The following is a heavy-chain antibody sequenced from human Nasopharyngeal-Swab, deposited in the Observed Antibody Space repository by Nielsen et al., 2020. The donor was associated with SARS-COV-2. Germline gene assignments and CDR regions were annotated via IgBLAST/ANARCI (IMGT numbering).Heavy chain of an antibody. Sequence: GESLKISCEASGFTVSSSYMSWVRQAPGKGLEWVSVIYSGGSTYYADSVKGRFTISRDNSKNTLYLQMNSLRAEDTAVYYCARGVSANNYYYYGMDVWGQGTTVTVSS. CDR3: ARGVSANNYYYYGMDV. J-gene: IGHJ6*02. V-gene: IGHV3-53*01. CDR2: IYSGGST. CDR1: GFTVSSSY. D-gene: IGHD2/OR15-2a*01.